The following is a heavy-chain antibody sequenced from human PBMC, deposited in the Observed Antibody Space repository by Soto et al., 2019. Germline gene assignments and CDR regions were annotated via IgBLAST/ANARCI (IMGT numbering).Heavy chain of an antibody. J-gene: IGHJ6*02. CDR1: GFTFSSYA. Sequence: GGSLRLSCAASGFTFSSYAMSWVRQPPGKGLEWVSGISGSGGSTYYADSVKGRFTISRDNSKNTLYLQMNSLRAEDTAVYYCAKASAVAARDYNYGVDVWGQGTTVTVSS. D-gene: IGHD6-19*01. V-gene: IGHV3-23*01. CDR2: ISGSGGST. CDR3: AKASAVAARDYNYGVDV.